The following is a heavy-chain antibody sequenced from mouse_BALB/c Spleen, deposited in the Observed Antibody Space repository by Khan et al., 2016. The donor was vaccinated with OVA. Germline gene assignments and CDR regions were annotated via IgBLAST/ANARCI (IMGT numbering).Heavy chain of an antibody. Sequence: EVQLQESGPGLVKPSQSLSLTCTVTGYSITSDYAWNWIRQFPGNKLEWMGYISYSGNTKYNPSLKSRISITRDTSKNQFFLQLNFVTIEDTATYYGARMQGGDFDYWGQGTTLTVSS. CDR2: ISYSGNT. CDR1: GYSITSDYA. D-gene: IGHD6-1*01. V-gene: IGHV3-2*02. J-gene: IGHJ2*01. CDR3: ARMQGGDFDY.